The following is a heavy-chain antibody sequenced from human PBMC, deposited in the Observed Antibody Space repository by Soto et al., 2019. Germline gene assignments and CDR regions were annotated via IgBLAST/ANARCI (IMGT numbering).Heavy chain of an antibody. D-gene: IGHD2-21*02. CDR2: MYNTGST. CDR3: ARDLWGYCGTDCYPLDV. J-gene: IGHJ6*02. Sequence: QVQLQESGPGLVKPSETLSLTCTVSGGSISGYYWSWIRQPPGKGLEWIGYMYNTGSTGYNPSCKSRATISLDTSKNQFSLKLNSVTAADTAVYYCARDLWGYCGTDCYPLDVWGQGTTVTVSS. CDR1: GGSISGYY. V-gene: IGHV4-59*01.